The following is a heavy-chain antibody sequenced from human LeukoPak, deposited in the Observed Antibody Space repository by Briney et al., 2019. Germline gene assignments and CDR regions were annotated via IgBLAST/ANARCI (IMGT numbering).Heavy chain of an antibody. CDR1: GYSFTSYW. V-gene: IGHV5-51*01. CDR3: AKQTSGSYSRGSYYYYMDV. CDR2: IYPGDSDT. Sequence: GESLKISCKGSGYSFTSYWIGWVRQMPGKGLEWMGIIYPGDSDTRYSPSFQGQVTISADKSISTAYLQWSSLKASDTAMYYCAKQTSGSYSRGSYYYYMDVWGKGTTVTISS. D-gene: IGHD1-26*01. J-gene: IGHJ6*03.